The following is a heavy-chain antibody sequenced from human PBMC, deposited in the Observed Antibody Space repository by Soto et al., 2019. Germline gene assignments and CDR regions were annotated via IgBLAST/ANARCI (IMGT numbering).Heavy chain of an antibody. D-gene: IGHD6-19*01. CDR1: GYTFTSYD. CDR3: ARGDQIAVAPYGMDV. CDR2: MNPNSGNT. J-gene: IGHJ6*02. V-gene: IGHV1-8*01. Sequence: QVQLVQSGAEVKKPGASVKVSCKASGYTFTSYDINWVRQASGQGLEWMGWMNPNSGNTGYAQKFQGRVTMTRNTSISTAYMVLRSLRSEDTAVYYCARGDQIAVAPYGMDVWGQGTTVTVSS.